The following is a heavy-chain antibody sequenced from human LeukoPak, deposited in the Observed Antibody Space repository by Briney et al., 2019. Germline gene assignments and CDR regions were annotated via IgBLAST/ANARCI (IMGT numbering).Heavy chain of an antibody. CDR2: MNPNSGNT. D-gene: IGHD2-15*01. CDR1: GYTFTSYD. CDR3: LVVPLTPSYYFDY. V-gene: IGHV1-8*01. J-gene: IGHJ4*02. Sequence: ASVKVSCKASGYTFTSYDINWVRQATGQGLEWMGWMNPNSGNTGYAQKFQGRVTMTRNTSISTAYMELSSLRSEDTAVYYCLVVPLTPSYYFDYWGQGTLVTVSS.